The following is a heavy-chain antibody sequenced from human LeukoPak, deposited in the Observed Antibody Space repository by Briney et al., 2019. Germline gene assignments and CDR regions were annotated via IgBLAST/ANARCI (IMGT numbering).Heavy chain of an antibody. J-gene: IGHJ3*02. CDR1: GGSISSSSYY. V-gene: IGHV4-39*07. D-gene: IGHD6-19*01. Sequence: PSETLSLTCTVSGGSISSSSYYWGWIRQPPGKGLEWIGSIYYSGSTYYNPSLKSRVTISVDTSKNQFSLKLSSVTAADTAVYYCARSATTQWLVQGDDAFDIWGQGTMVTVSS. CDR2: IYYSGST. CDR3: ARSATTQWLVQGDDAFDI.